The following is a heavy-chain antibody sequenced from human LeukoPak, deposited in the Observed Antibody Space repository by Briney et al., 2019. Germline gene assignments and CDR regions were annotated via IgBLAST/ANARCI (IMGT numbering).Heavy chain of an antibody. V-gene: IGHV3-21*01. CDR3: VRLRRNNDRSGYYYYYDY. Sequence: KPGGSLTLSCAAPGYTFSDFSVNWVRQAPGKGLEWVSSISVRSNYRYYADSVRGRFTISRDDARDSLFLQMNSLRAEDTAVYFCVRLRRNNDRSGYYYYYDYWGQGTLVTVSS. J-gene: IGHJ4*02. CDR1: GYTFSDFS. CDR2: ISVRSNYR. D-gene: IGHD3-22*01.